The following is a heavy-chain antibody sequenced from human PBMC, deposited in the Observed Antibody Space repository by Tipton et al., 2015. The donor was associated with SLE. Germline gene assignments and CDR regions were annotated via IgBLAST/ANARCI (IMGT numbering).Heavy chain of an antibody. Sequence: LRLSCAVYGGSFSGYYWSWIRQPPGKGLEWIGEINHSGSTNYNPSLKSRVTISVDTSKNQFSLKLSSVTAADTAVYYCARVLVVVTALDYWGQGTLVTVSS. D-gene: IGHD2-21*02. CDR2: INHSGST. CDR1: GGSFSGYY. CDR3: ARVLVVVTALDY. V-gene: IGHV4-34*01. J-gene: IGHJ4*02.